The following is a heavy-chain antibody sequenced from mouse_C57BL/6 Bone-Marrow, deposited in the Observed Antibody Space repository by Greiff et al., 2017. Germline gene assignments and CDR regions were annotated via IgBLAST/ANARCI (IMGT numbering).Heavy chain of an antibody. CDR2: IYPSDSET. Sequence: VQLQQPGAELVRPGSSVKLSCKASGYTFTSYWMDWVKQRPGQGLEWIGNIYPSDSETHYNQKFKDKATLTVDKSSSTAYMQLSSLTSEDSAVDYCARTVSFFDYWGQGTTLTVSS. V-gene: IGHV1-61*01. CDR3: ARTVSFFDY. J-gene: IGHJ2*01. CDR1: GYTFTSYW.